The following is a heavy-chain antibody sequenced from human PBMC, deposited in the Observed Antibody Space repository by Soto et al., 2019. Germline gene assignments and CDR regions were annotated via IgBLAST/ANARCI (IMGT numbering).Heavy chain of an antibody. CDR1: GYTLARYY. Sequence: VKVSCKASGYTLARYYMHWVRQAPGQGLEWMGIIDPSGGSTSYAQKFQGRVTMTRDTSTSTVYMELSSLRSEDTAVYYCARTEQWLVPPFDYWGQGTLVTVSS. D-gene: IGHD6-19*01. CDR2: IDPSGGST. J-gene: IGHJ4*02. V-gene: IGHV1-46*01. CDR3: ARTEQWLVPPFDY.